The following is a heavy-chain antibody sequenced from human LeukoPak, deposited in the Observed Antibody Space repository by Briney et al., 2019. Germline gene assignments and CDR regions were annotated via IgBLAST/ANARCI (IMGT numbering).Heavy chain of an antibody. D-gene: IGHD1-26*01. J-gene: IGHJ4*02. CDR1: GGSFSGYY. V-gene: IGHV4-34*01. CDR3: ARVARWGYYFDY. Sequence: SETLSLTCAVYGGSFSGYYWSWIRQPPGKGLEWIGEINHSGSTNYNPSLKSRVTTSVDRSKNQFSLKLSSVTAADTAVYYCARVARWGYYFDYWGQGTLVTVSS. CDR2: INHSGST.